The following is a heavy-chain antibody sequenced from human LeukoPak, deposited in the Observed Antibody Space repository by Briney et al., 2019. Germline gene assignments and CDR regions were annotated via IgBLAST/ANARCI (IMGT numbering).Heavy chain of an antibody. V-gene: IGHV3-48*01. CDR2: ISSSSSTI. CDR1: GFTFSSYS. Sequence: PGGSLRLSCAASGFTFSSYSMNWVRQAPGKGLEWVSYISSSSSTIYYADSVKGRFTISRDNAKNSLYLQMNSLRAEDTAVYYCARALRYFDWLSTSPEYNWSTPGAREPWSPSPQ. CDR3: ARALRYFDWLSTSPEYNWSTP. J-gene: IGHJ5*02. D-gene: IGHD3-9*01.